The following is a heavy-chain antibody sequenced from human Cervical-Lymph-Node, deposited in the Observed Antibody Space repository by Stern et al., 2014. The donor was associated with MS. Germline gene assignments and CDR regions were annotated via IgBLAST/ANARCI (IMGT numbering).Heavy chain of an antibody. CDR2: FYHSGST. CDR1: GYSISSGYY. D-gene: IGHD6-13*01. J-gene: IGHJ5*02. Sequence: QVQLQESGPGLVKPSETLSLTCTVSGYSISSGYYWGWIRQPPGKGLQWIGNFYHSGSTYYNPSLKSRVTISIDTSKNQFSLKLISVPAADTAVYFCAREEQQLVHGNCFDPWGQGTLVTVSS. CDR3: AREEQQLVHGNCFDP. V-gene: IGHV4-38-2*02.